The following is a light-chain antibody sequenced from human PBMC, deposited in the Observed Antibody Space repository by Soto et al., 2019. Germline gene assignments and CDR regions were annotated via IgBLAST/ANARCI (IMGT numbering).Light chain of an antibody. CDR3: QSYDSTLSGVL. CDR2: GNI. V-gene: IGLV1-40*01. Sequence: QSALTQPPSVSGAPGLRVTISCTGSSSNIGAGYDVHWYQQLPGTAPKLLIYGNINRPSGVPDRFSGSKSGTSASLAITGLQAEDEADYYCQSYDSTLSGVLFGGGTKLTVL. J-gene: IGLJ2*01. CDR1: SSNIGAGYD.